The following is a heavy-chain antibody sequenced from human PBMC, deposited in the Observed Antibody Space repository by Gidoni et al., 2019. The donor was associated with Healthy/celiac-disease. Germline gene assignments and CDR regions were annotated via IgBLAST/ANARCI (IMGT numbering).Heavy chain of an antibody. Sequence: QVQLVESGGGVVQPGRSLRLSCAASGFTFSSYAMHWVRQAPGKGLEWVAVISYDGSNKYYADSVKGRFTISRDNSKNTLYLQMNSLRAEDTAVYYCARNKAGEQWLVPDDAFDIWGQGTMVTVSS. D-gene: IGHD6-19*01. CDR2: ISYDGSNK. CDR3: ARNKAGEQWLVPDDAFDI. CDR1: GFTFSSYA. J-gene: IGHJ3*02. V-gene: IGHV3-30*01.